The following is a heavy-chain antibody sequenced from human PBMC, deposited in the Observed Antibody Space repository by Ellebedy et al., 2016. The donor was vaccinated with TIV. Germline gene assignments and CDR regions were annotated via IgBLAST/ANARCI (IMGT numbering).Heavy chain of an antibody. CDR1: GFSLSTTFLG. J-gene: IGHJ4*02. CDR3: ARRRRIYDSGWHFDV. V-gene: IGHV2-5*02. D-gene: IGHD6-19*01. Sequence: SGPTLVKPTQTPTLTCTFSGFSLSTTFLGVGWIRQPPGKALEWLAVIHWDDEKQYSPSLRSRLTIARDTSKNQVVLTMTNVDPVDTATHYCARRRRIYDSGWHFDVWGQGTLVTVSS. CDR2: IHWDDEK.